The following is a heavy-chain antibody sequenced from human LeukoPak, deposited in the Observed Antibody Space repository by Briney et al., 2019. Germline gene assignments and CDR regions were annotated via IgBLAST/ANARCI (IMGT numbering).Heavy chain of an antibody. V-gene: IGHV3-7*01. J-gene: IGHJ4*02. CDR2: IKQDGSEK. CDR1: GFTFSSYA. D-gene: IGHD6-13*01. CDR3: ARAASRNFDY. Sequence: GGSLRLSCAASGFTFSSYAMHWVRQAPGKGLEWVANIKQDGSEKYYVDSVKGRFTISRDNAKNSLYLQMNSLRAEDTAVYYCARAASRNFDYWGQGTLVTVSS.